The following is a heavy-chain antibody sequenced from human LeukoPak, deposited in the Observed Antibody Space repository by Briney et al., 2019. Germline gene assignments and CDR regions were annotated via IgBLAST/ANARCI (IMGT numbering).Heavy chain of an antibody. V-gene: IGHV3-48*01. CDR1: GFTFSSYS. J-gene: IGHJ4*02. CDR2: ITFSSSII. CDR3: AKGAAAGTHYFDY. D-gene: IGHD6-13*01. Sequence: PGGSLRLSCAASGFTFSSYSMNWVRQAPGKGLEWVSYITFSSSIIYYADSVKGRFTISRDNSKNTLYLQMNSLRAEDTAVYYCAKGAAAGTHYFDYWGQGTLVTVSS.